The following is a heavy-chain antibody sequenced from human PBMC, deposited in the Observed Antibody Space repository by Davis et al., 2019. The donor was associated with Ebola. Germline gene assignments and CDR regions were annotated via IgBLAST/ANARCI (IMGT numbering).Heavy chain of an antibody. CDR2: IDHSGST. J-gene: IGHJ6*03. V-gene: IGHV4-39*07. D-gene: IGHD2-2*01. Sequence: PSETLSLTCTVSGGSISSGSYYWSWIRQPPGQGLEWIGEIDHSGSTNYNPSLKSRVTISVDTSKNQFSLKLGSVTAADTAVYYCASNSGHCSSTGWCRYYYFYMDVWGKGTTVTVSS. CDR3: ASNSGHCSSTGWCRYYYFYMDV. CDR1: GGSISSGSYY.